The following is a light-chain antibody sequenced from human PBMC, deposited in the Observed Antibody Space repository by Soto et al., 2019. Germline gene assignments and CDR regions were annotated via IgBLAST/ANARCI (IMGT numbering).Light chain of an antibody. CDR1: QSVSNNY. CDR3: QQYGSSPPYT. CDR2: GSS. Sequence: EVVLTQSPGTLSLSPGERATLSCRASQSVSNNYFAWYQQKPGQAPRLRIFGSSDRATGIPDRFSGSGSGTDFTLTISRLEPEDFAVYYCQQYGSSPPYTFGQGTKLEI. J-gene: IGKJ2*01. V-gene: IGKV3-20*01.